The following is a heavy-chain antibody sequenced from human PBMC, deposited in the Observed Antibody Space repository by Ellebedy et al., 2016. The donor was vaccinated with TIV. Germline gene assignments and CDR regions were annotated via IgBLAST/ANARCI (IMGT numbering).Heavy chain of an antibody. V-gene: IGHV3-7*03. CDR2: MKQDGREE. Sequence: GESLKISCAASGFTFSNYWMTWVRQAPGKGLEWVANMKQDGREEYYVDSVKGRFIISRDNAKNSLYLQMNSLRAEDTAVYYCARDLGHSGYDLLDPWGQGTLVTVSA. CDR3: ARDLGHSGYDLLDP. D-gene: IGHD5-12*01. J-gene: IGHJ5*02. CDR1: GFTFSNYW.